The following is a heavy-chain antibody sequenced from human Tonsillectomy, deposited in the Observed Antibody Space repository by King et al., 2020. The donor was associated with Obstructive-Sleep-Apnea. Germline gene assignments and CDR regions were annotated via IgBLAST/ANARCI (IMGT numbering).Heavy chain of an antibody. CDR1: GYTFTTYG. CDR3: ARYDCWSGQHYFQH. D-gene: IGHD3-3*01. J-gene: IGHJ1*01. V-gene: IGHV1-18*04. CDR2: INVYTGNT. Sequence: QLVQSGAEVKKPGASVKVSCKASGYTFTTYGISWVRQAPGQGLEWMGWINVYTGNTNYVQKFQGRVTMATDTSTTTAYMELRSLRSDDTAVYYCARYDCWSGQHYFQHWGQGTLVTVSS.